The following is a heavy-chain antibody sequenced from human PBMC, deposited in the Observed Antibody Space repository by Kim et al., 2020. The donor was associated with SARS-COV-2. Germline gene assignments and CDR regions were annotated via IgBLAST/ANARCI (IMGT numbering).Heavy chain of an antibody. D-gene: IGHD6-19*01. J-gene: IGHJ4*02. CDR1: GGSISNYY. Sequence: SETLSLTCSVSGGSISNYYWTWIRQPPGKGLEYIGYIYHDGSAIYNPTLRSRVTISVDTSKNNFSLRLSSVTAVDTAVYYCARASQMAVPGRGPWCYFDYWGQGTLVAVSS. CDR2: IYHDGSA. V-gene: IGHV4-59*13. CDR3: ARASQMAVPGRGPWCYFDY.